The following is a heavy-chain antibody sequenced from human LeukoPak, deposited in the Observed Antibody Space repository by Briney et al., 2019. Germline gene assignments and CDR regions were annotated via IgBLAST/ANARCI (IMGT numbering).Heavy chain of an antibody. D-gene: IGHD5-18*01. J-gene: IGHJ4*02. CDR2: IYYSGST. V-gene: IGHV4-59*08. CDR3: ARLAAMGPYYFDY. CDR1: GGSNSSYY. Sequence: SQTLSLTCTVSGGSNSSYYWSWIRQPPGKGLEWIGYIYYSGSTNYNPSLKSRVTISVDTSKNQFSLKLSSVTAADTAVYYCARLAAMGPYYFDYWGQGTLVTVSS.